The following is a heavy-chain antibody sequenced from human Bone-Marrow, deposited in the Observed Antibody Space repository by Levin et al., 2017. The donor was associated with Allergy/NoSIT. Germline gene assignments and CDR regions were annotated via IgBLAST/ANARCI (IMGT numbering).Heavy chain of an antibody. V-gene: IGHV3-30-3*01. CDR2: ISYDGSNK. D-gene: IGHD6-13*01. CDR1: GFTFSSYA. Sequence: GESLKISCAASGFTFSSYAMHWVRQAPGKGLEWVAVISYDGSNKYYADSVKGRFTISRDNSKNTLYLQMNSLRAEDTAVYYCASSMDPSSWYRQYFDLWGRGTLVTVSS. J-gene: IGHJ2*01. CDR3: ASSMDPSSWYRQYFDL.